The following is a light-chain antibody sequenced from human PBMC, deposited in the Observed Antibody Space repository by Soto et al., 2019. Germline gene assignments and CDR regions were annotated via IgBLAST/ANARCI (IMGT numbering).Light chain of an antibody. CDR3: QQLNSYPIS. CDR1: QGINSY. CDR2: GAS. J-gene: IGKJ3*01. Sequence: IQLTQSPSSLSASVGDRVTITCRASQGINSYLAWYQQKPGNAPKLLIYGASTLQSGVPLRFSGSGSETECTLTISSLQPENFPTYYCQQLNSYPISFGPGTKVDIK. V-gene: IGKV1-9*01.